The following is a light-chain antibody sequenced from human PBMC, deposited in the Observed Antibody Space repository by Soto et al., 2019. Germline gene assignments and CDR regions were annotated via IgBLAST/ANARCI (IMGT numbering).Light chain of an antibody. Sequence: EIVLTQSPATLSLSPGDRATLSCRASQTISSSLAWYQQKPGQAPRLLIYDASNRATDIPARFTGSGSGTDFTLTISSLEPEDFAVYYCQQRSNWPPTFGQGTKLEI. CDR3: QQRSNWPPT. V-gene: IGKV3-11*01. J-gene: IGKJ2*01. CDR1: QTISSS. CDR2: DAS.